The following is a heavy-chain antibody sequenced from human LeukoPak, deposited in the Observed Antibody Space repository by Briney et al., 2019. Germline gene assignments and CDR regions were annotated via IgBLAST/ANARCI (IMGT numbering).Heavy chain of an antibody. D-gene: IGHD6-13*01. V-gene: IGHV4-34*01. J-gene: IGHJ4*02. CDR2: INHSGST. Sequence: KPSETLSPTCAVYGGSFSGYYWSWIRQPPGKGLEWIGEINHSGSTNYNPSLKSRVTISVDTSKNQFSLKLSSVTAADTAVYYCARYSAAPHSFDYWGQGTLVTVSS. CDR1: GGSFSGYY. CDR3: ARYSAAPHSFDY.